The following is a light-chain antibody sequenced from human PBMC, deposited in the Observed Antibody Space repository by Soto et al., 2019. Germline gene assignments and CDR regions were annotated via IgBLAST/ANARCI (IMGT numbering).Light chain of an antibody. CDR2: SNH. V-gene: IGLV1-44*01. CDR3: STWDDSLRGLV. CDR1: SSNIGGNS. J-gene: IGLJ2*01. Sequence: QSVLTQPPSASGAPGQGISISCSGSSSNIGGNSVSWYRQVPGTAPKLLIFSNHQRPSGVPDRFSGSKSGTSASLAISGLQSEDEADYYSSTWDDSLRGLVFGGGTKLTVL.